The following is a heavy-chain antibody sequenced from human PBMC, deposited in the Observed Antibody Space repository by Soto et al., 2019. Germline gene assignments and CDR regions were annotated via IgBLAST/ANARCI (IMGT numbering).Heavy chain of an antibody. CDR2: IYYTGRT. D-gene: IGHD6-6*01. CDR3: AGDRSNSPDYFDY. V-gene: IGHV4-30-4*01. J-gene: IGHJ4*02. CDR1: GGSISSDDYY. Sequence: SETLSLTCIVSGGSISSDDYYWSWIRQPPGKGLEWVGHIYYTGRTSYNPSLKSRLTISVDTSKNQFSLKLSSVNAADTAVYFCAGDRSNSPDYFDYWGQGTLVTVSP.